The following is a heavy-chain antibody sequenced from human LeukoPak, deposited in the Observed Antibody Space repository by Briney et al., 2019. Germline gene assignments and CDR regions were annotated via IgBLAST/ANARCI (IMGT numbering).Heavy chain of an antibody. CDR2: INPSSGGT. CDR3: AGQKDPRPIDY. J-gene: IGHJ4*02. CDR1: GYTFTYFY. Sequence: ASVKVSCKASGYTFTYFYIHWVRQAPGQGLEWMGWINPSSGGTNYAQKFQGRVTMTRDTSISTAYMELSELRSDDTAVYYCAGQKDPRPIDYWGQGTLITVSS. V-gene: IGHV1-2*02.